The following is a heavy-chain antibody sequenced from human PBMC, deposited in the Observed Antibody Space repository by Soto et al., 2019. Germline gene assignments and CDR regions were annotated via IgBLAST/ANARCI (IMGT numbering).Heavy chain of an antibody. CDR1: GFTFDSYA. J-gene: IGHJ4*02. Sequence: EVQLLESGGGLVQPGGSLRLSCAASGFTFDSYAMAWVRQAPGKGLQWVSVISASGGSSDYADSVKDRFTISRDNSNNTLYLHIYSLRAEDTAVYYCAKSPRYGSRRNYFDEWGQGTLVTVSS. CDR3: AKSPRYGSRRNYFDE. CDR2: ISASGGSS. D-gene: IGHD3-10*01. V-gene: IGHV3-23*01.